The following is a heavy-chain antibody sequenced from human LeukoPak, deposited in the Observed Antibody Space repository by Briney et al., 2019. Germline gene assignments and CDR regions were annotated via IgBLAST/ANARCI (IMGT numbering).Heavy chain of an antibody. CDR3: ARSVEGHFDY. D-gene: IGHD2-21*01. V-gene: IGHV3-48*02. J-gene: IGHJ4*02. CDR1: GFTFSFYS. Sequence: PGGSLRLSCAASGFTFSFYSMNWVRQAPGKGLEWISYITSNSGAIYYADSVKGRFIISRDNAKNSLSPQMNSLRDEDTAIYYCARSVEGHFDYWGQGTFVTVSS. CDR2: ITSNSGAI.